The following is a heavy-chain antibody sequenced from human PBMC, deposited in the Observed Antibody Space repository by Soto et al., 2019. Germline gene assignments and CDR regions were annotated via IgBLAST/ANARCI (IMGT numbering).Heavy chain of an antibody. D-gene: IGHD2-2*01. Sequence: QVQLVESGGGLVKPGGSLRLSCAASGFTFSDYYMSWIRQAPGKGLEWVSYISSSSSYTNYADSVKGRFTISRDNAKNSLYLQMNSLRAEDTAVYYCARDSLPIVVVPAATGYYGMDVWGQGTTVTVPS. CDR3: ARDSLPIVVVPAATGYYGMDV. J-gene: IGHJ6*02. CDR2: ISSSSSYT. CDR1: GFTFSDYY. V-gene: IGHV3-11*06.